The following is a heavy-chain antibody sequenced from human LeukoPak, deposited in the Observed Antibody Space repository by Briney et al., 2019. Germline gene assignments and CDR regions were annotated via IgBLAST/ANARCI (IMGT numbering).Heavy chain of an antibody. V-gene: IGHV3-23*01. J-gene: IGHJ4*02. CDR2: ISGSGGGT. CDR3: AKDHYDILTGYYFWYDY. CDR1: GFTFSSYA. Sequence: GGSLRLSCAASGFTFSSYAMSWVRQAPGKGLEWVSAISGSGGGTYYADSVKGRFTISRDNSKNTLYLQMNSLRAEDTAVYYCAKDHYDILTGYYFWYDYWGQGTLVTVSS. D-gene: IGHD3-9*01.